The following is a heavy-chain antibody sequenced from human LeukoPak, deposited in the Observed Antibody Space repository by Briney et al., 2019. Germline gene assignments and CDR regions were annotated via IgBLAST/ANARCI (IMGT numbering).Heavy chain of an antibody. CDR3: ARSRSKAFDY. V-gene: IGHV4-31*03. J-gene: IGHJ4*02. CDR1: GGSISSGGYY. CDR2: IYYSGST. D-gene: IGHD2-2*01. Sequence: PSETLSLTCIVSGGSISSGGYYWSWVRQHPGKGLEWIGYIYYSGSTYYNPSLKSRVTISVDTSKNQFSLKLSSVTAADTAVYYCARSRSKAFDYWGQGTLVTVSS.